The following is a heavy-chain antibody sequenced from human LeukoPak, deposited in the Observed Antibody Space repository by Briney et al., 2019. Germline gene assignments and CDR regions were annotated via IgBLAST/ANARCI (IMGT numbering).Heavy chain of an antibody. CDR2: IGVAT. J-gene: IGHJ4*02. V-gene: IGHV3-23*01. D-gene: IGHD4-23*01. Sequence: GGSLRLSCAASGFTFSTYGMSWVRQAPGKGLEWVSTIGVATYYADSVKGRFIISRDNSKNTLYLQMNSLGAEDTAIYYCAKRVGGSPYYFDYWGQGTPVTVSS. CDR1: GFTFSTYG. CDR3: AKRVGGSPYYFDY.